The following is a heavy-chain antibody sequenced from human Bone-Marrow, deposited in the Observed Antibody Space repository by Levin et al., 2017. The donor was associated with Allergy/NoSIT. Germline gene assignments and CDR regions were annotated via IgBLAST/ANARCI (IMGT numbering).Heavy chain of an antibody. D-gene: IGHD5-12*01. V-gene: IGHV2-70*11. CDR1: GGERRRRGRW. CDR3: ARTAQDLRLAAFDI. J-gene: IGHJ3*02. CDR2: IDWDDDK. Sequence: SGPKRGKEKQTRTGKGTGEGGERRRRGRWVRGRGQPPGKALEWLARIDWDDDKYYSTSLKTRLTISKDTSKNQVVLTMTNMDPVDTATYYCARTAQDLRLAAFDIWGQGTMVTVSS.